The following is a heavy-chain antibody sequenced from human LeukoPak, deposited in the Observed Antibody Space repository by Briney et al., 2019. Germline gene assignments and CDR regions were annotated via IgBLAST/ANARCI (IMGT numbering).Heavy chain of an antibody. J-gene: IGHJ4*02. V-gene: IGHV4-59*08. CDR1: GGSISSYY. CDR3: ATTSRNVDTAMVALDY. CDR2: IYYSGST. Sequence: PSETLSLTCTVSGGSISSYYWSWIRQPPGKGLEWIGYIYYSGSTNYNPSPKSRVTISVDTSKNQFSLKLSSVTAADTAVYYCATTSRNVDTAMVALDYWGQGTLVTVSS. D-gene: IGHD5-18*01.